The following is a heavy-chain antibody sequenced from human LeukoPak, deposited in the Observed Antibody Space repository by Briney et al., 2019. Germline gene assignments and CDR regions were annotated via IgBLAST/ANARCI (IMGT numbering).Heavy chain of an antibody. CDR1: GYTFSNYD. V-gene: IGHV1-8*03. Sequence: ASVKVSCEASGYTFSNYDINWVRQAPGQGLEWMGWMNPNSVNTGYGQKFQGRVTITRDTSISTAYMELSSLTSEDTAVYYCARATDAYLDFWGQGSLVTVSS. CDR2: MNPNSVNT. J-gene: IGHJ4*02. CDR3: ARATDAYLDF. D-gene: IGHD5-24*01.